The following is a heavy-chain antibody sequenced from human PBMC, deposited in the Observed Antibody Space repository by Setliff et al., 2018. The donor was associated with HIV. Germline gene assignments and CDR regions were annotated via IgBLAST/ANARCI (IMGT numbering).Heavy chain of an antibody. CDR1: GYTFTSYD. Sequence: ASVKVSCKASGYTFTSYDINWVRQATGQALEWMAWMNPSTGEVGYAQKFQGRLAMTRDSSANIAYMELRGLRSEDTAIYYCARPSHVYGDNGPLGYWGQGTLVTVSS. J-gene: IGHJ4*02. V-gene: IGHV1-8*01. CDR2: MNPSTGEV. CDR3: ARPSHVYGDNGPLGY. D-gene: IGHD2-21*01.